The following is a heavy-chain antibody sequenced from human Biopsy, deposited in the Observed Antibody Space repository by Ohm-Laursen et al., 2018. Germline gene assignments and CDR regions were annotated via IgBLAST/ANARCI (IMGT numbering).Heavy chain of an antibody. CDR2: LTQSGST. CDR1: GYSISSGYY. V-gene: IGHV4-38-2*01. D-gene: IGHD6-13*01. Sequence: SDTLSLTCAVSGYSISSGYYWGWIRQPPGKGLEWIGDLTQSGSTNYSPSLKSRVTISVDTAKKQFSLSLRSVTAADTAVYYCARVPLPGIGAAYQGRFLYGMDVWGQGTTVSVSS. J-gene: IGHJ6*02. CDR3: ARVPLPGIGAAYQGRFLYGMDV.